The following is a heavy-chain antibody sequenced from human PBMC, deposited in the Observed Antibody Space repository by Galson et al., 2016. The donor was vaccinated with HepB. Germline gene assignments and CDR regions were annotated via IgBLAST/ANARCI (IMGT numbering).Heavy chain of an antibody. Sequence: SVKVSCKASGGTSSSFAINWVRQAPGQGLEWMGGIIPMFGTPNYAQKFRGRVTVTADESTSTAYMELSSLRSQDTAVYYCASHTRGQYDSGRYEFNYWGQGTLVTVSS. J-gene: IGHJ4*02. CDR3: ASHTRGQYDSGRYEFNY. V-gene: IGHV1-69*13. D-gene: IGHD3-10*01. CDR1: GGTSSSFA. CDR2: IIPMFGTP.